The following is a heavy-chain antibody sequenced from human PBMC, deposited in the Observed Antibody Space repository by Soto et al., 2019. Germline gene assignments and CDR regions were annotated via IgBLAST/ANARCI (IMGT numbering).Heavy chain of an antibody. CDR3: AKDLEYRRSWYGLFEP. CDR2: ISGSGGST. Sequence: PGGSLRLSCAASGFTFSSYAMSWVRQAPGKGLEWVSAISGSGGSTYYADSVKGRFTISRDNSKNTLYLQMNSLRAEDTAVYYFAKDLEYRRSWYGLFEPWGQGTLVSVSS. J-gene: IGHJ5*02. D-gene: IGHD6-13*01. CDR1: GFTFSSYA. V-gene: IGHV3-23*01.